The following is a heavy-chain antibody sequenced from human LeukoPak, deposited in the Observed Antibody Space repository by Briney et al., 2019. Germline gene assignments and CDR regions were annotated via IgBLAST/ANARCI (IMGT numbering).Heavy chain of an antibody. D-gene: IGHD3-16*01. Sequence: SETLSLTCTVSGGAISGRRDYWGWIRQPPGKGLEWIASIYYSGSTHYNPSLKSRVTISVDTSRNQFSLELRTATAADSAIYYCARNVSRGEPGGAFDIWGQGAMVTVSS. CDR3: ARNVSRGEPGGAFDI. CDR1: GGAISGRRDY. CDR2: IYYSGST. J-gene: IGHJ3*02. V-gene: IGHV4-39*01.